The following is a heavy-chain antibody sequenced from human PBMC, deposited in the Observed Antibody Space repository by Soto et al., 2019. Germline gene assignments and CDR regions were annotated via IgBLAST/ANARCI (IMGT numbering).Heavy chain of an antibody. CDR3: AREAPMDV. CDR1: GVTVSSKD. CDR2: IWSAGLI. J-gene: IGHJ6*02. V-gene: IGHV3-53*02. Sequence: DVQLVETGGELIQPGGSLRLFLAASGVTVSSKDMGWGRPAPGKGLEWISVIWSAGLIYYADSVRGRFTISRDISKNILYLEMTSLRADDTALYYCAREAPMDVWGQGTTVTVSS.